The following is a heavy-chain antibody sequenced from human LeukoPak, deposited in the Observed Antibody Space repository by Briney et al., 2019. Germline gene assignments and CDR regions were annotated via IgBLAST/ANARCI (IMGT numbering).Heavy chain of an antibody. D-gene: IGHD2-2*01. CDR3: ARATQRYCSGTTCFPYWFDT. V-gene: IGHV4-4*09. CDR2: THTSGSP. CDR1: GGSMTHYF. Sequence: SETLSLTCTVSGGSMTHYFWNWIRQPPGKGLEWIGYTHTSGSPDYSRSLKSRVTISLDTSKNQFSLMLSSVTTADTAVYFCARATQRYCSGTTCFPYWFDTWGQGTLATVSS. J-gene: IGHJ5*02.